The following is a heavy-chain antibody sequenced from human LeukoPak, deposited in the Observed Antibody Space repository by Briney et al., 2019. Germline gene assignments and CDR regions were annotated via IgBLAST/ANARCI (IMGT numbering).Heavy chain of an antibody. J-gene: IGHJ1*01. D-gene: IGHD2-2*01. Sequence: GGSLRLSCAASGFTFSDYYMSWIRQAPGKGLEWVSYISSSGSTIYYADSVKGRFTISRDNAKNSLYLQMNSLRAEDTAVYYCARDVVPDSEDWGYFQHWGQGTLVTVSS. CDR3: ARDVVPDSEDWGYFQH. CDR1: GFTFSDYY. CDR2: ISSSGSTI. V-gene: IGHV3-11*04.